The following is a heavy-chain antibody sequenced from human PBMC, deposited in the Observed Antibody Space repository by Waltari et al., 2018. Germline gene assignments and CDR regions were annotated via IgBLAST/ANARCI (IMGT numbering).Heavy chain of an antibody. CDR1: GYTFTDYY. CDR3: ATGARATWGVIILNAFDI. J-gene: IGHJ3*02. D-gene: IGHD3-10*01. Sequence: EVQLVQSGAEVKKPGATVKISCKVSGYTFTDYYMHWVQQAPGKGLEWMGLFEPEDGETIDAEKLQGRVTITADTSTDTAYMELSSLRSEDTAVYYCATGARATWGVIILNAFDIWGQGTMVTVSS. CDR2: FEPEDGET. V-gene: IGHV1-69-2*01.